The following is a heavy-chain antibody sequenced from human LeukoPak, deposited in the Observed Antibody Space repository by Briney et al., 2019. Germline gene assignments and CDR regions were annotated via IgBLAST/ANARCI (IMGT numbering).Heavy chain of an antibody. D-gene: IGHD3-10*01. CDR3: AKGTYGSGSYSQDY. Sequence: GGSLRLSCVASGFTLRSYVMNWVRQAPGKGLEWVSAISGSGGSTHYADSVKGRFTISRDNSKNTLYLQMNSLRAEDTAVYYCAKGTYGSGSYSQDYWGQGTLVTVSS. CDR1: GFTLRSYV. CDR2: ISGSGGST. V-gene: IGHV3-23*01. J-gene: IGHJ4*02.